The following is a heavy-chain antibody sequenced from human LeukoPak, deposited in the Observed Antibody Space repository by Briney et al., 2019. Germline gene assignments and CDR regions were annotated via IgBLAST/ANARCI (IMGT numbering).Heavy chain of an antibody. Sequence: GGSLRLSCSASGLTLSSYAMHWVRQAPGKGLEYVSTISSNGGSTYYADSVKGRFTISRDNSKNTLYLQMSSLRAEDTAVYYCLNLEIDYSGQGTLSPSPQ. D-gene: IGHD1-1*01. V-gene: IGHV3-64D*06. CDR3: LNLEIDY. J-gene: IGHJ4*02. CDR1: GLTLSSYA. CDR2: ISSNGGST.